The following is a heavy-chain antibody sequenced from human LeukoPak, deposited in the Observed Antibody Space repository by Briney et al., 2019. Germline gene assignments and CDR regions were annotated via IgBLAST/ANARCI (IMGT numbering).Heavy chain of an antibody. Sequence: SVKVSCKASGGTFSSDAISWVRQAPGQGLEWMGGIIPMFGTAKYAQKFQDRVTITADKSTSTAYMELSSLRSEDTAVYYCASNRVAAGKFFDYWGQGTLVTVSS. J-gene: IGHJ4*02. CDR2: IIPMFGTA. CDR1: GGTFSSDA. D-gene: IGHD6-13*01. CDR3: ASNRVAAGKFFDY. V-gene: IGHV1-69*06.